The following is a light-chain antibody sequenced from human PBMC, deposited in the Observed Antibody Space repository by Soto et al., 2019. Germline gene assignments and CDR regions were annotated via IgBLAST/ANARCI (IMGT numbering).Light chain of an antibody. J-gene: IGLJ3*02. Sequence: QSVLTQPPSASGSPGQSVTISCTGTSSDVGGYNFVSWYQQYPGKAPKLMIYEVSKRPSGVPDRFSGSKSGNTASLTVSGLQAEDEAVYFCSSYAGSDQWVFGGGTKLTVL. CDR3: SSYAGSDQWV. V-gene: IGLV2-8*01. CDR1: SSDVGGYNF. CDR2: EVS.